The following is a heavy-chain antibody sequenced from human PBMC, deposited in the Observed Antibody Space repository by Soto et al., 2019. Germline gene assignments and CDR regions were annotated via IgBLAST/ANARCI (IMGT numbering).Heavy chain of an antibody. CDR1: GVSFTSNNW. J-gene: IGHJ4*02. CDR3: ASRDPGTSVDY. CDR2: IYRTGST. V-gene: IGHV4-4*02. Sequence: ETLSVSCAVSGVSFTSNNWWTWVRQPPGQGLEWIGEIYRTGSTNYNPSLKSRVTISLDKSENQFSLKVTSLTAADTAVYYCASRDPGTSVDYWGQGTLVTVSS. D-gene: IGHD1-7*01.